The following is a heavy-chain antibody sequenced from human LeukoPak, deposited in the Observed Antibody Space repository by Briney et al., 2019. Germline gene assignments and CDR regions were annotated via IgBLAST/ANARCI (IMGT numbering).Heavy chain of an antibody. Sequence: GGSLRLSCAASGFTFSSYGMHWVRQAPGKGLEWVANIKQDGSEKYYVDSVKGRFTISRDNAKNSLYLQMNSLRAEDTAVYYCARGFWDIVVVPAARGDYYYYYYMDVWGKGTTVTVSS. CDR2: IKQDGSEK. D-gene: IGHD2-2*01. V-gene: IGHV3-7*01. J-gene: IGHJ6*03. CDR1: GFTFSSYG. CDR3: ARGFWDIVVVPAARGDYYYYYYMDV.